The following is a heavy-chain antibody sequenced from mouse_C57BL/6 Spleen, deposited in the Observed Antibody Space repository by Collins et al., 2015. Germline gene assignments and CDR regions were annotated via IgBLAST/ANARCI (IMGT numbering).Heavy chain of an antibody. CDR3: AREGNYYAMDY. CDR2: IYPSDSET. V-gene: IGHV1-61*01. D-gene: IGHD2-1*01. Sequence: QVQLQQPGAELVRPGSSVKLSCKASGYTFTSYWMDWVKQRPGQGLEWIGNIYPSDSETHYNQKFKGKATLTVDKSSSTAYMQLSSLTSEDSAVYYCAREGNYYAMDYWGQGTSVTVSS. J-gene: IGHJ4*01. CDR1: GYTFTSYW.